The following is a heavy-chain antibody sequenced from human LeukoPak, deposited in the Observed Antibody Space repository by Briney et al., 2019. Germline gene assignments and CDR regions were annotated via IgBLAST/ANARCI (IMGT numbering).Heavy chain of an antibody. CDR1: RFTFSSYA. CDR2: ISYDGSNK. CDR3: VRGLSGARGEYYFDY. D-gene: IGHD2/OR15-2a*01. J-gene: IGHJ4*02. Sequence: PGRSLRLSCAASRFTFSSYAMHWVRQAPGKGLEWVAVISYDGSNKYYADSVKGRFTISRDNSKNTLYLQMNSLRAEDTAVYYCVRGLSGARGEYYFDYWGQGTLVTVSS. V-gene: IGHV3-30-3*01.